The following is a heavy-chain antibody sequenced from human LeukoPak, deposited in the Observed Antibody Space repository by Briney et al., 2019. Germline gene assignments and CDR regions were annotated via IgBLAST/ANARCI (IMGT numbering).Heavy chain of an antibody. V-gene: IGHV1-46*01. CDR3: ARGLLRSGLLDY. Sequence: ASVKVSCKASGYTFTSYYMHWVRQAPGQGLEWMGIINPSGGSTSYAQKFQGRVTRTRDTSISTAYMELSRLRSDDTAVYYCARGLLRSGLLDYWGQGTLVTVSS. CDR2: INPSGGST. CDR1: GYTFTSYY. J-gene: IGHJ4*02. D-gene: IGHD2-15*01.